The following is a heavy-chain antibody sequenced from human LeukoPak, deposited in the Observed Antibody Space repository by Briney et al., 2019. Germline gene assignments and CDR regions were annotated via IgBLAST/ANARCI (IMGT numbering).Heavy chain of an antibody. D-gene: IGHD6-13*01. CDR2: IYSGGST. V-gene: IGHV3-66*02. CDR3: ARDRYSSSSNFDY. Sequence: GGSLRLSCAASGSTVSSNYMSWVRQAPGKGLEWVSVIYSGGSTYYADSVKGRFTISRDSSKNTLYLQMNSLRAEDTAVYYCARDRYSSSSNFDYWGQGTLVTVSS. CDR1: GSTVSSNY. J-gene: IGHJ4*02.